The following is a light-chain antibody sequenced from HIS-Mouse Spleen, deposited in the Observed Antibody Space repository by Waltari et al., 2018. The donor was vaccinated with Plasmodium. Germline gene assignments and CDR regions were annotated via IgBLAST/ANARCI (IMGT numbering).Light chain of an antibody. CDR3: YSTDSSGNHRV. J-gene: IGLJ3*02. Sequence: SYELTQPPSVSVSPGQTARITCSGDALPKKYAYWYQQKSGQAPVLVIYEASKRPPGIPERFSGSSSGTMATLTISGAQVEDEPDYYCYSTDSSGNHRVFGGGTKLTVL. CDR1: ALPKKY. V-gene: IGLV3-10*01. CDR2: EAS.